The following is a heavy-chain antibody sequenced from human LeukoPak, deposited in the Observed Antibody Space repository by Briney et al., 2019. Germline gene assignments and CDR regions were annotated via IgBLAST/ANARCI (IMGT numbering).Heavy chain of an antibody. V-gene: IGHV1-8*01. Sequence: ASGKVSCLASGYTFTSYYIDWVRQATGQGIEWMGWMNPNSGNTGYAQKFQGRVTMTRNHSISTAYMELSSLRSEDTAVYYCARGPNYYDSSGYPALGYYYYMDVWGKGTTVTVSS. CDR3: ARGPNYYDSSGYPALGYYYYMDV. CDR2: MNPNSGNT. D-gene: IGHD3-22*01. J-gene: IGHJ6*03. CDR1: GYTFTSYY.